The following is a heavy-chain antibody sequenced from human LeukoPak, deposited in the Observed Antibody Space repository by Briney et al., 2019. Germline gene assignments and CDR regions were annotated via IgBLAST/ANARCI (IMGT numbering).Heavy chain of an antibody. CDR1: GGSISSGSYY. V-gene: IGHV4-61*02. CDR2: IYTSGNS. D-gene: IGHD4-17*01. CDR3: ARSDFGDYKSYYFDY. J-gene: IGHJ4*02. Sequence: SETLSLTCTVSGGSISSGSYYWSWIRQPAGKGLEWIGRIYTSGNSNYNPSLKSRVTISVDASKNQFSLKLSSVTAADTAVYYCARSDFGDYKSYYFDYWGQGTLVTVSS.